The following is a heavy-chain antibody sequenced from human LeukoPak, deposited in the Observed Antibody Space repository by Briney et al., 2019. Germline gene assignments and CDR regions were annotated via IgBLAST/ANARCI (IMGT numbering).Heavy chain of an antibody. D-gene: IGHD4-11*01. J-gene: IGHJ6*03. CDR3: ARGHSIEPYYYYYYMDV. CDR2: IYTSGST. Sequence: SETLSLTCTVSGGSISSYYWSWIRQPAGKGLEWIGRIYTSGSTNYNPSLKSRVTMSVDTSKNQFSLKLSSVTAADTAVYYCARGHSIEPYYYYYYMDVWGKGTTVTVSS. CDR1: GGSISSYY. V-gene: IGHV4-4*07.